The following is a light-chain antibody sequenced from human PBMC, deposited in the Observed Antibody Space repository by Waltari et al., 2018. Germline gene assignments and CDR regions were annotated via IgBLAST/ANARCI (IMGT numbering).Light chain of an antibody. CDR3: VQAIAFPLT. V-gene: IGKV2-40*01. CDR1: QSLLHTNGNTY. J-gene: IGKJ4*01. Sequence: DIVMTQTPLSLPITPGEPASISCRSTQSLLHTNGNTYLHWYLQKPGQSPQLLIYGGSTRASGVPDRFSGSGSGTDFTLQISKVEAEDIGVYYCVQAIAFPLTFGGGTTVEIK. CDR2: GGS.